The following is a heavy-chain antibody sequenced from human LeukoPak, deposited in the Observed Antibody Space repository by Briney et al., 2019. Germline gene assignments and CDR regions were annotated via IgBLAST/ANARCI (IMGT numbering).Heavy chain of an antibody. CDR1: GFTFSSYA. D-gene: IGHD3-10*01. J-gene: IGHJ6*02. CDR3: ARDTYYYASGTFYYYYYGLDV. Sequence: GGSLRLSCAASGFTFSSYAMHWVRQAPGEGLEWVAVISYDGNTKYSADSVKGRFTISRDNSKNTLYLQMNSLSGKDTAVYYCARDTYYYASGTFYYYYYGLDVWGQGTTVTVSS. V-gene: IGHV3-30-3*01. CDR2: ISYDGNTK.